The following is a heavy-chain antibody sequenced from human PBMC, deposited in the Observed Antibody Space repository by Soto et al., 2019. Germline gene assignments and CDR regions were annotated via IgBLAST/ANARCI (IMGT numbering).Heavy chain of an antibody. CDR3: ARDRRIAAEGDAFDI. D-gene: IGHD6-13*01. V-gene: IGHV3-33*01. J-gene: IGHJ3*02. CDR2: IWNGGSNK. Sequence: GGSLRLSCAASGFTFGSYGMHWVRQAPGKGLEWVAVIWNGGSNKYDADSVKGRFTISRDNSKNTLYLQMNSLRAEDTSVYYCARDRRIAAEGDAFDIWGQGTMVTVSS. CDR1: GFTFGSYG.